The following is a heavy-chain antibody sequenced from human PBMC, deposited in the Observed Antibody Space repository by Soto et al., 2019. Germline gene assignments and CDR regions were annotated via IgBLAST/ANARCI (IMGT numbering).Heavy chain of an antibody. Sequence: QVQLQESGPGLVKPSQTLSLTCTVSGGSITSHTHYWSWIRQHPGKGLEWIGNIYFRGTTYYNPSLESRVSISIDTSKNQFSLRLTSVTAADTAVYFCATYDYSDLDFGDWGLGTPVSVSS. J-gene: IGHJ1*01. CDR3: ATYDYSDLDFGD. CDR2: IYFRGTT. V-gene: IGHV4-31*03. CDR1: GGSITSHTHY. D-gene: IGHD4-17*01.